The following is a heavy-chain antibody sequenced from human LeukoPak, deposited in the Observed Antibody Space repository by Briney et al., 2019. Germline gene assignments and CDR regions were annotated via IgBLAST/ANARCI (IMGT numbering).Heavy chain of an antibody. CDR2: INPNSGGT. CDR3: SSYYIILTGYYNSDAFDI. Sequence: ASVKVSCKAFGYTFTDYYIHWVRQAPGQGLEWMGWINPNSGGTKYARKFEGRVTLTRDTSITTAYMDLSRLRSDDTAIYYCSSYYIILTGYYNSDAFDIWGQGTMVTVSS. D-gene: IGHD3-9*01. V-gene: IGHV1-2*02. J-gene: IGHJ3*02. CDR1: GYTFTDYY.